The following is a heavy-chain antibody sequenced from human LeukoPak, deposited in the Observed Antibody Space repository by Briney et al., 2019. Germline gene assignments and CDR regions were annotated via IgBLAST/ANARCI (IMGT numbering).Heavy chain of an antibody. V-gene: IGHV3-21*01. D-gene: IGHD4-17*01. Sequence: PGGSLRLSCAASGFTFSSYSMNWARQAPGKGLEWVSSISSSSSYIYYADSVKGRFTISRDNAKNSLYLQMNSLRAEDTAVYYCARDGEHDYGDYVGIGYWGQGTLVTVSS. J-gene: IGHJ4*02. CDR2: ISSSSSYI. CDR1: GFTFSSYS. CDR3: ARDGEHDYGDYVGIGY.